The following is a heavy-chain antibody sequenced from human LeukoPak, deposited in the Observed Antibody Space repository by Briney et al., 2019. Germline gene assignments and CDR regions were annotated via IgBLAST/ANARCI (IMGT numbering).Heavy chain of an antibody. J-gene: IGHJ4*02. V-gene: IGHV1-24*01. CDR2: FDPEDGET. CDR3: ATHPRRVRGVIPHFDY. D-gene: IGHD3-10*01. CDR1: GYILTELS. Sequence: ASVKVSCKVSGYILTELSIHWVRQAPGKGLEWMGGFDPEDGETIYAQKFQGRVTMTEDTSTDTAYMDLGSLRSEDTAVYYCATHPRRVRGVIPHFDYWGQGTLVTVSS.